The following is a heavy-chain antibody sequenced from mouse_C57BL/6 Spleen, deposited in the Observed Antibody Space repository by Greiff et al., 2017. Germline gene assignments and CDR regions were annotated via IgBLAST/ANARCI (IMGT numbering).Heavy chain of an antibody. Sequence: QVQLQQPGTELVRPGSSVKLSCKASGYTFTSYWMHWVKQRPIQGLEWIGNIDPSDSDTNYNQKFKGKATLTVDKSSSTAYMQLSSLTSEDSAVYYCAREGYSPAWFAYWGQGTTVTVSA. CDR1: GYTFTSYW. V-gene: IGHV1-52*01. J-gene: IGHJ3*01. D-gene: IGHD2-12*01. CDR3: AREGYSPAWFAY. CDR2: IDPSDSDT.